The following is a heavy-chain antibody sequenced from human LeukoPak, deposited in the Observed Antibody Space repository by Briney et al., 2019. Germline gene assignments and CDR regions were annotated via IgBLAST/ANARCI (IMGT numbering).Heavy chain of an antibody. J-gene: IGHJ5*02. CDR2: IYYIGST. CDR3: ARVFSTNYYDDRGWFDP. Sequence: PSETLSLTCTVSNGSISTYYWSWIRQSPGKGLEWIGYIYYIGSTNYNPSLKSRVAISVDTSKNQFSLKLSSVTAADTAVYYCARVFSTNYYDDRGWFDPWGQGTLVTVSS. V-gene: IGHV4-59*01. CDR1: NGSISTYY. D-gene: IGHD3-22*01.